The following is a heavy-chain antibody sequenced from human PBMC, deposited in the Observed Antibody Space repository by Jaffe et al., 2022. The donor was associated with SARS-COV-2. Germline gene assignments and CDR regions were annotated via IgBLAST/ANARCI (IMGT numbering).Heavy chain of an antibody. CDR3: ARDPTEMATIGRIFDY. V-gene: IGHV3-30-3*01. D-gene: IGHD5-12*01. J-gene: IGHJ4*02. Sequence: QVQLVESGGGVVQPGRSLRLSCAASGFTFSSYAMHWVRQAPGKGLEWVAVISYDGSNKYYADSVKGRFTISRDNSKNTLYLQMNSLRAEDTAVYYCARDPTEMATIGRIFDYWGQGTLVTVSS. CDR1: GFTFSSYA. CDR2: ISYDGSNK.